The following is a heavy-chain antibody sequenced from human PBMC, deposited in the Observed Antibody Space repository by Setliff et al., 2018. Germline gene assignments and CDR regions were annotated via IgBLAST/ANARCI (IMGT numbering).Heavy chain of an antibody. D-gene: IGHD3-10*01. V-gene: IGHV4-34*12. J-gene: IGHJ5*02. CDR2: IIHSGST. CDR1: GGSFSGYY. Sequence: PSETLSLTCAVYGGSFSGYYWSWIRQPPGKRLEWIGEIIHSGSTNYNPSLKSRVTISMDTSKNQFSLKVSSVTAADTAVYYCARNYYGSGSPNTNWFDPWGQGTLVTVSS. CDR3: ARNYYGSGSPNTNWFDP.